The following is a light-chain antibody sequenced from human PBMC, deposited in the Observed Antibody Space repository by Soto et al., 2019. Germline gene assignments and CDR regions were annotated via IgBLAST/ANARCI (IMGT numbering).Light chain of an antibody. Sequence: IVLTQSPGTLSLSPGERATLSCRASQSVSSSYLAWYQQKPGQAPRLLIYGASSRTNGIPDRFSGSGSGTXXXLXXSRLEPEDFAVYYXQQYGSSSYTFGQGTKLEIK. CDR3: QQYGSSSYT. CDR1: QSVSSSY. CDR2: GAS. V-gene: IGKV3-20*01. J-gene: IGKJ2*01.